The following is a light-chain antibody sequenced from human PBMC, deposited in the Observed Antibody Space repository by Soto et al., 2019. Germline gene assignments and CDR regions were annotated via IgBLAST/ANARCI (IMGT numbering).Light chain of an antibody. CDR3: SSFAGNNNLV. Sequence: QSVLTQPPSASGSPGQSVTISCTGTSSDVGGYNYVSWYQQHPGKAPKLMMSEVSKRPSGVPDRFSGSKSGNTASLTVSGLQAEDEADYCCSSFAGNNNLVFGGGTKLTVL. CDR1: SSDVGGYNY. V-gene: IGLV2-8*01. J-gene: IGLJ2*01. CDR2: EVS.